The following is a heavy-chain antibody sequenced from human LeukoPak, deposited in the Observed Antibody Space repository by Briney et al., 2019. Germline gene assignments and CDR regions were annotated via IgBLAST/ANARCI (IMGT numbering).Heavy chain of an antibody. CDR3: AREGYNRLDY. J-gene: IGHJ4*02. D-gene: IGHD5-24*01. Sequence: PSETLSLTCTVSGGSISSSGYYWTWIRQLPGKGLDWIGYMSYSGSTSYNPSLKSRVIISVDASKNQLSLKLSSVTAADTAVYYCAREGYNRLDYWGQGTLVTVSS. CDR1: GGSISSSGYY. CDR2: MSYSGST. V-gene: IGHV4-31*02.